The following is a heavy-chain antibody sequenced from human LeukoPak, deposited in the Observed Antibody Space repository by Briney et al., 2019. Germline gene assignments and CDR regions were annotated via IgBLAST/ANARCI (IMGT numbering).Heavy chain of an antibody. J-gene: IGHJ6*02. CDR3: ARAQVYDFWSGYYRTSYYYYGMDV. V-gene: IGHV1-3*01. CDR1: GYTFTSYA. D-gene: IGHD3-3*01. CDR2: ISAGNGNT. Sequence: GASVKVSCKASGYTFTSYAIHWVRQAPGQRLEWMGWISAGNGNTKYSQKFQGRVTITRDTSASTAYMELSSLRSEDTAVYYCARAQVYDFWSGYYRTSYYYYGMDVWGQGTTVTVSS.